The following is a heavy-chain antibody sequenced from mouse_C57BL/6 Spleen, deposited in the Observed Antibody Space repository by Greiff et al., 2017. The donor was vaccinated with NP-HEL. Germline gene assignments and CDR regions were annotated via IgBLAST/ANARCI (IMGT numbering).Heavy chain of an antibody. J-gene: IGHJ1*03. Sequence: QVQLQQSGAELARPGASVKLSCKASGYTFTSYGISWVKQRTGQGLEWIGEIYPRSGNPYYNEKFKGKATLTADKSSSSAYMELRSLTSEDSAVYFCARSQREDYLGYFEGGGTGTTVTFSS. CDR3: ARSQREDYLGYFEG. V-gene: IGHV1-81*01. CDR1: GYTFTSYG. D-gene: IGHD2-4*01. CDR2: IYPRSGNP.